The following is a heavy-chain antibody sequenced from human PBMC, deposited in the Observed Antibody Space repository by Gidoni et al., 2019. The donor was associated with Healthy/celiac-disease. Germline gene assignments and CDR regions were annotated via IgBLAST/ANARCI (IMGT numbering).Heavy chain of an antibody. CDR1: GGSISSYY. Sequence: QVQLQESGPGLVKPSETLSLPCTVAGGSISSYYWSWIRQPPGKGLEWIGYIYYSGSTNYNPSLKSRVTISVDTSKNQFSLKLSSVTAADTAVYYCAREGSGLPYYYGMDVWGQGTTVTVSS. CDR3: AREGSGLPYYYGMDV. J-gene: IGHJ6*02. CDR2: IYYSGST. D-gene: IGHD7-27*01. V-gene: IGHV4-59*12.